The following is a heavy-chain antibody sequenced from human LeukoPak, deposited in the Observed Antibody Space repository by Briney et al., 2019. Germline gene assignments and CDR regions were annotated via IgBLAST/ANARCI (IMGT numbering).Heavy chain of an antibody. Sequence: GGSLRLSCAASGFTFSDYSMHWVRQAPGKGLNWVAFIRYDGNNKYYADSVKGRFTISRDNSKNTLYLQMNSLRAEDTAVYYCAKDNIAAAAFDYWGQGTLVTVSS. D-gene: IGHD6-13*01. CDR1: GFTFSDYS. CDR2: IRYDGNNK. CDR3: AKDNIAAAAFDY. V-gene: IGHV3-30*02. J-gene: IGHJ4*02.